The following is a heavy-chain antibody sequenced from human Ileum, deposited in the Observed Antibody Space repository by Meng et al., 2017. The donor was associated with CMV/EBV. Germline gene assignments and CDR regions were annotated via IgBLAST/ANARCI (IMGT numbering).Heavy chain of an antibody. CDR3: ERATKPNCWEVLDY. J-gene: IGHJ4*02. CDR1: AGSCSGSC. D-gene: IGHD2-2*01. Sequence: QAQHPQWGSGRLKPSQTLSLTVHVSAGSCSGSCWPCIRLPQGTGLESIGDIDREGHASHDPSLLSRITMSLDTSNHPFSLNLRSVTAADTAVYFCERATKPNCWEVLDYWGQGTLVTVSS. V-gene: IGHV4-34*01. CDR2: IDREGHA.